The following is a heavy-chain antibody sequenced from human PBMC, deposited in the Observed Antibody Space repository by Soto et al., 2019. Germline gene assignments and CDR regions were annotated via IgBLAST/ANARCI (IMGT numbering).Heavy chain of an antibody. CDR3: ARAVLPNYYYYGMDI. CDR2: IKSKTDGGTT. CDR1: GFTFDNAW. J-gene: IGHJ6*02. V-gene: IGHV3-15*01. Sequence: EVQLVESGGGLVKPGGSLRLSCAASGFTFDNAWMSWVRQAPGKGLEWVGRIKSKTDGGTTDYAAPVRGRFTISRDDSKNTLYLQMNSLRAEDTAVYYCARAVLPNYYYYGMDIWGQGTTVTVSS.